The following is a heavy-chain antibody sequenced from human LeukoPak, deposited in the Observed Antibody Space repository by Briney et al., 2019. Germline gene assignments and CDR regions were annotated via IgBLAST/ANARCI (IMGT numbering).Heavy chain of an antibody. CDR3: AKDFSMVRGVISDNFDY. J-gene: IGHJ4*02. D-gene: IGHD3-10*01. CDR2: ISYDGSNK. Sequence: GRSLRLSCAASGVTFSSSGMHWVPQAPGKGLEWVAVISYDGSNKYYADSVKGRFTMSRDNSKNTLYLKMNSLRAEDTAVYYCAKDFSMVRGVISDNFDYWGQGTLVTVSS. CDR1: GVTFSSSG. V-gene: IGHV3-30*18.